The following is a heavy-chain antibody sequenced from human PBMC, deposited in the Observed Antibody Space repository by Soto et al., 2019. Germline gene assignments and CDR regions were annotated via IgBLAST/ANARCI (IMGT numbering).Heavy chain of an antibody. V-gene: IGHV1-69*01. CDR2: IIPIFGTA. CDR3: ARDLGGSYRYPFDP. J-gene: IGHJ5*02. Sequence: QVQLVQSGAEVKKPGASVKVSCKASGGTFSSYAISWVRQAPGQGLESMGGIIPIFGTANYGQKFQGRVTIAAEESTSTAYMELSSLRSEDTAVYYCARDLGGSYRYPFDPWGQGTLVTVSS. CDR1: GGTFSSYA. D-gene: IGHD3-16*02.